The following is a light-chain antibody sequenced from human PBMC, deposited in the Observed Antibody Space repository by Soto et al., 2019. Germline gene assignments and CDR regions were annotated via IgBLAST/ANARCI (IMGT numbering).Light chain of an antibody. Sequence: SYELTQPPSVSVDPGQTARITCGGNDIGSNTVHWYQHKSGQAPVLVVYHNDDRPSGIPERFSGSFSGNTATLTISRVEAGDEADYYCQVWDSRRDQSWVFGGGTKLTVL. J-gene: IGLJ3*02. V-gene: IGLV3-21*02. CDR2: HND. CDR1: DIGSNT. CDR3: QVWDSRRDQSWV.